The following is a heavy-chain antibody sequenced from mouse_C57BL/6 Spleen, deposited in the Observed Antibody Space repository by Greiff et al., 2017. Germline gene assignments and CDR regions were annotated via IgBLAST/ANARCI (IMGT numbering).Heavy chain of an antibody. CDR3: ARHESDYWYFDV. CDR1: EYEFPSHD. Sequence: EVQRVESGGGLVQPGESLKLSCESTEYEFPSHDMTWVRKTPEKRLELVAAINSECGSTYYPETMERLFIRSRDYTNKTLYLQRSSLRAEYTALYYCARHESDYWYFDVWGTVTTVTVSA. CDR2: INSECGST. V-gene: IGHV5-2*01. J-gene: IGHJ1*03.